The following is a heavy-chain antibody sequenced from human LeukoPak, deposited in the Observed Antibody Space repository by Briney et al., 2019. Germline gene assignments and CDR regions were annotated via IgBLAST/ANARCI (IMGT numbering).Heavy chain of an antibody. Sequence: ASVKVSCKASGGTFSSYAISWVRQAPGQGLEWMGGIIPIFGTANYAQKFQGRVTITADESTSTAYMELSSLRSEDTAVYYCARDRVIVVHRGYSYGTFDYWGQGTLVTVSS. CDR2: IIPIFGTA. CDR3: ARDRVIVVHRGYSYGTFDY. V-gene: IGHV1-69*13. D-gene: IGHD5-18*01. J-gene: IGHJ4*02. CDR1: GGTFSSYA.